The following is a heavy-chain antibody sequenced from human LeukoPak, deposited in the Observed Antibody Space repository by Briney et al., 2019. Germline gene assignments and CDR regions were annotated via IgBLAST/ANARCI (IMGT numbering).Heavy chain of an antibody. CDR1: GGSISSYY. V-gene: IGHV4-59*08. D-gene: IGHD6-13*01. Sequence: PSETLSLTCTVSGGSISSYYWSWIRQPPGKGLDWIGYIYYSGSTNYNPSLKSRVTISVDTSKNQFSLKLSSVTAADTAVYYCARQGLYSSSWYPTAYYYYYGMDVWGQGTTVTVSS. CDR2: IYYSGST. CDR3: ARQGLYSSSWYPTAYYYYYGMDV. J-gene: IGHJ6*02.